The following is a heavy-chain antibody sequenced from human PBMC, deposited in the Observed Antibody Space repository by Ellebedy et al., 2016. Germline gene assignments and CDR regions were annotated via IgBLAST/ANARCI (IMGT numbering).Heavy chain of an antibody. D-gene: IGHD1-14*01. CDR3: ARGNTIPGPEPLDY. Sequence: GGSLRLSCAASGFTFSNYYMTWIRQAPGKGLEWISYMSGSGSSIYYADSVKGRFTLSRDNARNSMFLQMNSLRDDDTAVYYCARGNTIPGPEPLDYWGQGTLITVSS. CDR2: MSGSGSSI. J-gene: IGHJ4*02. CDR1: GFTFSNYY. V-gene: IGHV3-11*01.